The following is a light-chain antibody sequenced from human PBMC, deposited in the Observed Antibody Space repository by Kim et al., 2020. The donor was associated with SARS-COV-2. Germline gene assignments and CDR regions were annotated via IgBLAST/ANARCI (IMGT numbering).Light chain of an antibody. Sequence: GQPITISCTGTSSDVGGYNSVSWFQQHPGTAPKLMIYDVSNRPSGISNRFFGSKSGNTASLTISGLQAEDEADYYCSSYTSSTTVVFGGGTQLTVL. CDR2: DVS. CDR3: SSYTSSTTVV. J-gene: IGLJ2*01. CDR1: SSDVGGYNS. V-gene: IGLV2-14*03.